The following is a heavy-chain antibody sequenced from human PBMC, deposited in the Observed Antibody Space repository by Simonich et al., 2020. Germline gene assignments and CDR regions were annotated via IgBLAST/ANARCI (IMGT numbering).Heavy chain of an antibody. V-gene: IGHV4-34*01. CDR2: INHRRST. CDR1: GGSFSGYY. D-gene: IGHD6-13*01. Sequence: QVQLQQWGAGLLKPSETLSLTCAVYGGSFSGYYWSWIRQPPGKGLEWIGEINHRRSTNYNPSLKRRVTISVDTSKNQFSLKLSSLTAADTAVHYCARGLRVAAAGTAFQHWGQGTLVTVSS. J-gene: IGHJ1*01. CDR3: ARGLRVAAAGTAFQH.